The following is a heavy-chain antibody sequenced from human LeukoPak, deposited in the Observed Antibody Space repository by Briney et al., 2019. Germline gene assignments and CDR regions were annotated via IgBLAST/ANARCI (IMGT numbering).Heavy chain of an antibody. CDR2: INPSGGST. Sequence: ASVKVSCKASGYTFTSYYMHWVRQAPGQGLEWMGIINPSGGSTNYAQKFQGRVTITADKSTSTAYMELSSLRSEDTAVYYCARGLTEATIAPVAYWGQGTLVTVSS. J-gene: IGHJ4*02. D-gene: IGHD5-12*01. CDR3: ARGLTEATIAPVAY. CDR1: GYTFTSYY. V-gene: IGHV1-46*01.